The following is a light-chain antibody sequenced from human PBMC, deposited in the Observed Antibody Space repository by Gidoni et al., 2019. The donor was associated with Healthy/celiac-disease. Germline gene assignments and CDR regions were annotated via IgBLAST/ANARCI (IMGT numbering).Light chain of an antibody. Sequence: QSALTQPASVSESPGQSITISCTGTSSDVGSYNLVSWYQQHPGKAPKRMIYEVSKRPSGVSNRFSGSKAGNTASLTISGLQAEDEADYYCCSYAGSSTFLYVFGTGTKVTVL. CDR1: SSDVGSYNL. J-gene: IGLJ1*01. V-gene: IGLV2-23*02. CDR3: CSYAGSSTFLYV. CDR2: EVS.